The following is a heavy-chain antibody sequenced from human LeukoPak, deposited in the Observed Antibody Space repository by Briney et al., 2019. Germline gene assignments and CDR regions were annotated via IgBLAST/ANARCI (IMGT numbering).Heavy chain of an antibody. CDR3: ARSRYGDFDS. D-gene: IGHD5-18*01. CDR1: GYTFSNYD. J-gene: IGHJ5*01. Sequence: GASVNVSCKTSGYTFSNYDINWVRQASGQGLEWVGWVNPNTGNTGYAQKFQGRVSLTRVTSMSTAYLELRSLKSEDTAVYYCARSRYGDFDSWGQGTQVIVSS. V-gene: IGHV1-8*01. CDR2: VNPNTGNT.